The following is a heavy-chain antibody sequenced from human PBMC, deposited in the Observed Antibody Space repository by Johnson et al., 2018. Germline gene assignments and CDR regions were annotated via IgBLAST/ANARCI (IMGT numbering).Heavy chain of an antibody. Sequence: QVQLQESGPGLVKPGQTLSLTCTVSGGSIGSGNYYWSWIRQPAGKGLEWIGRIYITGRTNYNPSPNVQTPISVDTSKNQFSLKLSSVTAADRAVYYGARDTAMITFGGFIGDYMDVWGKGTTVTVSS. CDR3: ARDTAMITFGGFIGDYMDV. D-gene: IGHD3-16*02. J-gene: IGHJ6*03. CDR2: IYITGRT. V-gene: IGHV4-61*02. CDR1: GGSIGSGNYY.